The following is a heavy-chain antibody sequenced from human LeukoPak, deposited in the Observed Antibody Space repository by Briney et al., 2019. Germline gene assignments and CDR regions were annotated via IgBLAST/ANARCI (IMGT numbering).Heavy chain of an antibody. D-gene: IGHD5-18*01. CDR3: AREGQLWSYYYYYGMDV. Sequence: ASVKVSCKASGYAFTSYAVNWVRQAPGQGLEWMGWINTNTGNPTYAQGFTGRFVFSLDTSVSTAYLQISSLKAEDTAVYYCAREGQLWSYYYYYGMDVWGQGTTVTVSS. CDR1: GYAFTSYA. CDR2: INTNTGNP. V-gene: IGHV7-4-1*02. J-gene: IGHJ6*02.